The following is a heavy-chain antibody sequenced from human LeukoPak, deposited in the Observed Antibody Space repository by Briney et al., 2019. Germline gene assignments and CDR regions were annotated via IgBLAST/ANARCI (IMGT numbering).Heavy chain of an antibody. CDR2: INHSGST. Sequence: SETLSLTCGVYDGSFSGYSWSWIRQSPDKGLEWIGEINHSGSTNYNPSLKSRVTISVDTSKNQFSLKLSSVTAADTAVYYCASGYEGGFGPWGQGTLVTVSS. CDR1: DGSFSGYS. D-gene: IGHD5-12*01. J-gene: IGHJ5*02. CDR3: ASGYEGGFGP. V-gene: IGHV4-34*01.